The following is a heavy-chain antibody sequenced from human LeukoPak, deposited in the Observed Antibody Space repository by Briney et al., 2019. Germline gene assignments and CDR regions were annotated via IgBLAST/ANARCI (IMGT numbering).Heavy chain of an antibody. CDR2: IHPGDSDT. CDR3: ARHDVCSSTRCYNTYDI. Sequence: GESLKISCKGSGYNSTTFWIGWVRQMPGKGLEWRGIIHPGDSDTRYSPSFQGQVTISADKSISTASLQWSSLKASDTAMYYCARHDVCSSTRCYNTYDIWGQGTMVTVSS. D-gene: IGHD2-2*02. CDR1: GYNSTTFW. V-gene: IGHV5-51*01. J-gene: IGHJ3*02.